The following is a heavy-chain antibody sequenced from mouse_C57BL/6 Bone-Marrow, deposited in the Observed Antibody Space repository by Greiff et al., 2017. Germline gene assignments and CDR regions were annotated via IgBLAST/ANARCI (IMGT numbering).Heavy chain of an antibody. CDR1: GFTFSDYY. V-gene: IGHV5-16*01. CDR2: INYDGSST. CDR3: ARATYYYAMDY. J-gene: IGHJ4*01. Sequence: DVKLVESEGGLVQPGSSMKLSCTASGFTFSDYYMAWVRQVPEKGLEWVANINYDGSSTYYLDSLKSRFIISRDNAKNILYLQMSSLKSEDTAKYYCARATYYYAMDYWGQGTSVTVSS.